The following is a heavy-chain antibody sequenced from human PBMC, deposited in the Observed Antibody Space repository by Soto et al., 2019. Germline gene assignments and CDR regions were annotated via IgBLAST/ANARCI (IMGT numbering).Heavy chain of an antibody. D-gene: IGHD3-10*01. J-gene: IGHJ5*02. Sequence: SVKVSCKASGGTFSSYTISWVRQAPGQGLEWMGRIIPILGIANYAQKFQGRVTITADKSTSTAYMELSSPRSEDTAVYYCARDHESITMVRGVINWFDPWGQGTLVTVSS. CDR3: ARDHESITMVRGVINWFDP. CDR2: IIPILGIA. V-gene: IGHV1-69*04. CDR1: GGTFSSYT.